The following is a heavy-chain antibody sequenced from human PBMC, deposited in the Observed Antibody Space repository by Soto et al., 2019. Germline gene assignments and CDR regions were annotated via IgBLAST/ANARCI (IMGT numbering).Heavy chain of an antibody. V-gene: IGHV4-30-4*01. CDR3: AREVGSDDFWSVRGGIDP. Sequence: SETLSLTCTVSGDSISGGHHYWSWIRQPPGKGPEWIGYIYDSGATSDNPSLRSRLSISVDTSKNQFSLRLNSVTAADTAVYYCAREVGSDDFWSVRGGIDPWGQGTLVTVSS. CDR2: IYDSGAT. D-gene: IGHD3-3*01. CDR1: GDSISGGHHY. J-gene: IGHJ5*02.